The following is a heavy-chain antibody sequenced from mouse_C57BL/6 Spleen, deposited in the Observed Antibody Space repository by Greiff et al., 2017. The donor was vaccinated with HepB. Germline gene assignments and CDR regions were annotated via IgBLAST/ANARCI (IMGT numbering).Heavy chain of an antibody. D-gene: IGHD2-4*01. CDR3: ARRGDYDLLYFDY. CDR2: IYPGSGST. Sequence: QVQLKQPGAELVKPGASVKMSCKASGYTFTSYWITWVKQRPGQGLEWIGDIYPGSGSTNYNEKFKSKATLTVDTSSSTAYMQLSSLTSEDSAVYYCARRGDYDLLYFDYWGQGTTLTVSS. CDR1: GYTFTSYW. V-gene: IGHV1-55*01. J-gene: IGHJ2*01.